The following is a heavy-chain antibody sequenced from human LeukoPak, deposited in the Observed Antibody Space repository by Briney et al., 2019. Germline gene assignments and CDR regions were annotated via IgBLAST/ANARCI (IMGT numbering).Heavy chain of an antibody. Sequence: RGSLRLSCAASGFTFSSYAMHWVRQAPGKGLEWVAVISYDGSNKYYADSVKGRFTISRDNSKNTLYLQMNSLRAEDTAVYYCARRFYGSSWPYYYYGMDVWGQGTTVTVSS. D-gene: IGHD6-13*01. CDR2: ISYDGSNK. CDR3: ARRFYGSSWPYYYYGMDV. CDR1: GFTFSSYA. V-gene: IGHV3-30-3*01. J-gene: IGHJ6*02.